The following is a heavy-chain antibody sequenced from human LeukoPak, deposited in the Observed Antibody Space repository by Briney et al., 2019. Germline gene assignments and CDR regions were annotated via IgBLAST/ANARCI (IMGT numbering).Heavy chain of an antibody. CDR3: ARGFPRPYDSSGIKFDY. CDR2: ISYDGSNK. D-gene: IGHD3-22*01. J-gene: IGHJ4*02. Sequence: QPGRSKRLSCAASGFTFSSYAMHWIRQAPGKGPDWVAVISYDGSNKKYADSVKGRFTISRDNSKNTLYLPMNSLRAEDTALYYLARGFPRPYDSSGIKFDYWGQGILVTVSS. V-gene: IGHV3-30*04. CDR1: GFTFSSYA.